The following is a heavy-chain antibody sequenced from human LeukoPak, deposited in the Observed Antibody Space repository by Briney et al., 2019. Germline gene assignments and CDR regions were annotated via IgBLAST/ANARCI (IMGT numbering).Heavy chain of an antibody. CDR1: GGSFSGYY. D-gene: IGHD5-24*01. V-gene: IGHV4-34*01. CDR3: ARAGEEMATSSDY. J-gene: IGHJ4*02. CDR2: INHSGST. Sequence: SETLSLTCAVYGGSFSGYYWSWIRQPPGKGLEWIGEINHSGSTNYNPSLKSRVTISVDTSKNQFSLKLSSVTAADTAVYYCARAGEEMATSSDYWGQGTLVTVSS.